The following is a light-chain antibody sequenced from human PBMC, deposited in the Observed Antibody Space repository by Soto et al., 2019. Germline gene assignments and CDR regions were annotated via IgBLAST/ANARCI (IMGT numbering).Light chain of an antibody. J-gene: IGLJ2*01. CDR2: DVS. CDR3: SSYTSSSTLVV. CDR1: SSDVGGYNY. Sequence: QSVLTQPASVSGSPGQSIPISCTGTSSDVGGYNYVSWYQQHPGKAPKLMIFDVSYRPSGVSNRFSGSKSGNTASLTISGLQAEDEADYYCSSYTSSSTLVVFGGGTKVTVL. V-gene: IGLV2-14*01.